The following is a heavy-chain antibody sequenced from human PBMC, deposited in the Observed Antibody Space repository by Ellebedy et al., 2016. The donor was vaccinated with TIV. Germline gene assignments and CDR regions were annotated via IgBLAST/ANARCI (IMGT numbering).Heavy chain of an antibody. D-gene: IGHD5-24*01. CDR1: GFTFNQYG. Sequence: PGGSLRLSCEASGFTFNQYGMHWVRQAPGRGLEWVAVIWYDGTNKYYADSVKGRFTISRDNSKNTVSLQMTSLRADDTAVYYCARGPEMAHFDYWGQGTLVTVSS. CDR3: ARGPEMAHFDY. J-gene: IGHJ4*02. CDR2: IWYDGTNK. V-gene: IGHV3-33*08.